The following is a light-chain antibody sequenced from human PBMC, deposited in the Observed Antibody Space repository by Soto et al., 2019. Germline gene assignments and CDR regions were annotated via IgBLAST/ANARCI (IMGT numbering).Light chain of an antibody. J-gene: IGKJ5*01. V-gene: IGKV3-11*01. CDR2: DAS. CDR3: QQRSNWPPIT. Sequence: EIVLTQSPVTLSLSPGERATLSCRASQSVGNYLAWYQQKPGQAPSLLIYDASNRATGIPARFSGSGSGTDFTLTISSLEPEDFAVYYCQQRSNWPPITFGQGTRLEIK. CDR1: QSVGNY.